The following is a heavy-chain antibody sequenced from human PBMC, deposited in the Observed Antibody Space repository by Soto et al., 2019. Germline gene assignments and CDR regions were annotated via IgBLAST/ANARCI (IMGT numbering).Heavy chain of an antibody. CDR2: INSDGGST. CDR1: VFTCSSSW. J-gene: IGHJ4*02. D-gene: IGHD3-3*01. CDR3: AGDSYYDFWSGSYELHY. Sequence: GALRLSCAASVFTCSSSWMHWVRQAPGKGLVWVSRINSDGGSTSYADSVKGRFTISRDNAKNTLYLQMNSLRAEDTAVYYCAGDSYYDFWSGSYELHYWGQGTLVTVSS. V-gene: IGHV3-74*01.